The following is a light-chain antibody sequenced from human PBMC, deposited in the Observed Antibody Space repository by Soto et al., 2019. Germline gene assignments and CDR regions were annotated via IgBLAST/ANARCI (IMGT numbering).Light chain of an antibody. CDR1: QSISSY. Sequence: DIQMTQSPSSLSASVGDRVTITCRASQSISSYLNWYQQKPGKAPKLLIYAASSLQSGVPSRFSGSGSGTNSTLTISSLKPEDFATYYCQQSYSTPYTFGQGPSWRSN. CDR3: QQSYSTPYT. J-gene: IGKJ2*01. CDR2: AAS. V-gene: IGKV1-39*01.